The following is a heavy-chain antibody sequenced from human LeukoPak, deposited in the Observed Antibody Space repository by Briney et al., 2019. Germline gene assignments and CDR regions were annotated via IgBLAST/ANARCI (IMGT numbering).Heavy chain of an antibody. CDR3: ARQRAAGITWFDP. CDR1: GGSISSYY. V-gene: IGHV4-4*09. J-gene: IGHJ5*02. D-gene: IGHD3-10*01. Sequence: TSETLSLTCTVSGGSISSYYWSWIRQPPGKGLEWIGYIYTSGSTNYNPSLKSRVTISVDTSKNQFSLKLSSVTAADTAVYYCARQRAAGITWFDPWGRGTLVTVSS. CDR2: IYTSGST.